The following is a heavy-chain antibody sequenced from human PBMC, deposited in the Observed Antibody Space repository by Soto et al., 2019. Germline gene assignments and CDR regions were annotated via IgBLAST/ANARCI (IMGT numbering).Heavy chain of an antibody. J-gene: IGHJ4*02. CDR1: GFTFSSYA. V-gene: IGHV3-23*01. D-gene: IGHD2-15*01. CDR3: TTDLVVPFDY. Sequence: PGGSLRLSCAASGFTFSSYAMSWVRQAPGKGLEWVSAISGSGGSTYYAAPVKGRFTISRDDSKNTLYLQMNSLKTEDTAVYYCTTDLVVPFDYWGQGTLVTVSS. CDR2: ISGSGGST.